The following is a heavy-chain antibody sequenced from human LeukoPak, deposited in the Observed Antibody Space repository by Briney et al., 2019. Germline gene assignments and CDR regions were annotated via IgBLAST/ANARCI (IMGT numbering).Heavy chain of an antibody. V-gene: IGHV4-38-2*02. D-gene: IGHD3-3*01. CDR3: ARDRLESDGMDV. CDR2: IYHSGST. CDR1: GYSISSGYY. J-gene: IGHJ6*02. Sequence: SETLSLTCAVSGYSISSGYYWGWIRQPPGKGLEWIGSIYHSGSTYYNPSLKSRVTISVDTSKNQFSLKLSSVTAADTAVYYCARDRLESDGMDVWGQGTTVTVSS.